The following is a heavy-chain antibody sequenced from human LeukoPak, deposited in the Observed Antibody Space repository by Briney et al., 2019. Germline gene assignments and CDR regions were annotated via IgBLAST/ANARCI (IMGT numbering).Heavy chain of an antibody. V-gene: IGHV4-59*01. CDR2: IYYSGST. D-gene: IGHD3-22*01. J-gene: IGHJ4*02. Sequence: KSSETLSLTCTVSGGSISSYYWSWIRQPPGKGLEWIGYIYYSGSTNYNPSLKSRVTISVDTSKNQFSLKLSPVTAADTAVYYCARDLHDSSGYYDYWGQGTLVTVSS. CDR3: ARDLHDSSGYYDY. CDR1: GGSISSYY.